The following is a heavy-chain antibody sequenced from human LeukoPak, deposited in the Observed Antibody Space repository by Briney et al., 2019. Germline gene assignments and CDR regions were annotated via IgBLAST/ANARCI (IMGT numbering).Heavy chain of an antibody. Sequence: SETLSLTCAVYGGSFSGYYWSWIRQPPGKWLEWIGEINHSGSTNYNPSLKSRVTISVDTSKNQFSLKLSSVTAADTAVYYCASITLVNRGAWGQGTLVTVSS. J-gene: IGHJ5*02. V-gene: IGHV4-34*01. D-gene: IGHD3-10*01. CDR1: GGSFSGYY. CDR2: INHSGST. CDR3: ASITLVNRGA.